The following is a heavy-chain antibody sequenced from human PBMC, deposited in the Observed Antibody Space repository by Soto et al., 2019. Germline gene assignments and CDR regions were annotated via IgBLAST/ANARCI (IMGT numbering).Heavy chain of an antibody. J-gene: IGHJ6*02. CDR3: GRGLGDPTYPYGMGV. D-gene: IGHD2-21*02. Sequence: QVQLVQSGAEVKKPGASVKVSCKASGYTFTSYVMHWVRQAPGQRLEWMGWINSGNGNTKYSQKLQGRVTITRDTSASTAYIELSPLRSEDTAVYYCGRGLGDPTYPYGMGVWGQGTKGIVSS. CDR2: INSGNGNT. CDR1: GYTFTSYV. V-gene: IGHV1-3*01.